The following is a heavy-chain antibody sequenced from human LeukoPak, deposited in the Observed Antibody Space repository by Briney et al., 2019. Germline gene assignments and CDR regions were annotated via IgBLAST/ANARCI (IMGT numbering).Heavy chain of an antibody. V-gene: IGHV3-23*01. D-gene: IGHD6-13*01. J-gene: IGHJ4*02. CDR3: ARGTSSSWTVDGPDY. CDR1: EFDFSSHA. Sequence: GGSLRLSCAASEFDFSSHAMTWVRQAPGKGLEWVSAISISGSKTYYADSVKGRFTISRDNSKNTLYLQMNSLRAEDTAVYYCARGTSSSWTVDGPDYWGQGTLVTVSS. CDR2: ISISGSKT.